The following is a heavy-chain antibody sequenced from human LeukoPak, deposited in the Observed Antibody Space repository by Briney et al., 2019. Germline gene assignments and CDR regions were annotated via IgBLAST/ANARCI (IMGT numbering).Heavy chain of an antibody. V-gene: IGHV4-34*01. D-gene: IGHD2-8*01. J-gene: IGHJ4*02. CDR3: SRENGAFSPFGY. CDR1: GGSFSGYY. Sequence: SETLSLTCAVYGGSFSGYYWSWIRQPPGQGLEWIGEISLTGLTHYNPSLESRVTVSLDKSKNQLSLNLTSVTAADTAVYYCSRENGAFSPFGYWGQGTLVTVLS. CDR2: ISLTGLT.